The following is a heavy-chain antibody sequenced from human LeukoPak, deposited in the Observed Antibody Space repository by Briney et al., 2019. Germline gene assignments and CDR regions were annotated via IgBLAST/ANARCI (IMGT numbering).Heavy chain of an antibody. CDR2: ISGSGGST. Sequence: PGGSLRLSCVASGFTFSSYAMSWVRQAPGKGLEWVSAISGSGGSTYYADSVKGRFTISRDNSKNTLYLQMNSLRAEDTAVYYCAKDLRGLSTLYYYYMDVWGKGTTVTVSS. CDR1: GFTFSSYA. V-gene: IGHV3-23*01. CDR3: AKDLRGLSTLYYYYMDV. J-gene: IGHJ6*03. D-gene: IGHD3-16*02.